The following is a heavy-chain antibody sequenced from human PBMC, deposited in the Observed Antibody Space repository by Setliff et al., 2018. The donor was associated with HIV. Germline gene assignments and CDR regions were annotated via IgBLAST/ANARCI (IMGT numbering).Heavy chain of an antibody. CDR2: VHYSGSA. V-gene: IGHV4-39*02. J-gene: IGHJ6*02. Sequence: SETLSLTCTVSGVSISSGPYYWGWIRQPPGKGLEWIGSVHYSGSAYHNPSLNSRATTSIDTPKNQFSLKLNSVTAADTAVYYCAREKRQIWSTDYYYHYGLDVWGQGITVTVSS. CDR1: GVSISSGPYY. CDR3: AREKRQIWSTDYYYHYGLDV. D-gene: IGHD5-18*01.